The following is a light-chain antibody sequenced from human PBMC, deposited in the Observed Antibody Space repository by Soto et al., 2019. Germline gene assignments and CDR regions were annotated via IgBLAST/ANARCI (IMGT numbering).Light chain of an antibody. CDR3: QHYNSYSEA. J-gene: IGKJ1*01. V-gene: IGKV1-5*01. CDR2: SAS. Sequence: DIQMTQSPSSLSASVGDRVTVACRASQGISSFLSWYQQRPGKAPKLLIHSASTLESGVPSRFSGSGTGTDFTLTISSLQPDDFATYYCQHYNSYSEAFGQGTKVELK. CDR1: QGISSF.